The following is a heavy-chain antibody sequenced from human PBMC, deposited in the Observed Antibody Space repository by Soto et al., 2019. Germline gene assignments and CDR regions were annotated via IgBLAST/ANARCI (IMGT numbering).Heavy chain of an antibody. D-gene: IGHD5-18*01. V-gene: IGHV1-24*01. CDR2: FDPEDGET. CDR1: GYTLTELS. J-gene: IGHJ4*02. CDR3: ATRRGYSYGYKSDGFDY. Sequence: ASVKVSCKVSGYTLTELSMHWVRQAPGKGLEWMGGFDPEDGETIYAQKFQGRVTMTEDTSTDTAYMGLSSLRSEDTAVYYCATRRGYSYGYKSDGFDYWGQGTLVTVSS.